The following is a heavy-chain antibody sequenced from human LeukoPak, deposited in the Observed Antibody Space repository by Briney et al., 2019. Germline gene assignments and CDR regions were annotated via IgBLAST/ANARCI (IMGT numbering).Heavy chain of an antibody. D-gene: IGHD3-10*01. V-gene: IGHV1-2*02. J-gene: IGHJ3*02. CDR2: INPKSGGT. Sequence: ASVKVSCKASGYSFTGHYMHWVRQAPGQGLEWMGWINPKSGGTNYAQKFQGRVTMTRDASISTAYMELSRLRSDDTAVYYCAREDYYGSGSYSQGRGFYAFDIWGQGTMVTVSS. CDR1: GYSFTGHY. CDR3: AREDYYGSGSYSQGRGFYAFDI.